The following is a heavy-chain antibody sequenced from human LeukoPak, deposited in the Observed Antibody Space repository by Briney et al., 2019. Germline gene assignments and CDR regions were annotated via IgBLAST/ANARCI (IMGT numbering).Heavy chain of an antibody. CDR1: GYTFTSYD. J-gene: IGHJ6*03. V-gene: IGHV1-8*01. D-gene: IGHD1-1*01. Sequence: ASVKVSCKASGYTFTSYDIYWVRQATGQGLEWMGWMNPNSGNTGYAQKFQGRVTMTRNTSISTAYMELSSLRSEDTAVYYCAREAATGTTEGYYYYYYMDVWGKGTTVTVSS. CDR2: MNPNSGNT. CDR3: AREAATGTTEGYYYYYYMDV.